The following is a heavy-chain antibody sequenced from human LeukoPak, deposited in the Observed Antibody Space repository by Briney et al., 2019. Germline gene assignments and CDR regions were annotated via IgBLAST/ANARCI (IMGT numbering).Heavy chain of an antibody. V-gene: IGHV1-18*01. J-gene: IGHJ4*02. D-gene: IGHD2/OR15-2a*01. CDR2: ISAYNGNT. CDR3: ARDSIGGKDLDY. CDR1: GYTFTSYG. Sequence: ASVKVSCKASGYTFTSYGISWVRQAPGQGLEWVGWISAYNGNTNYAQKLQGRVTMTTDTSTSTAYMELRSLGSDDTAVYYCARDSIGGKDLDYWGQGTLVTVSS.